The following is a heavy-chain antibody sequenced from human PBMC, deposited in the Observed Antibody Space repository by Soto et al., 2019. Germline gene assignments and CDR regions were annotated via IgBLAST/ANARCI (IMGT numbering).Heavy chain of an antibody. D-gene: IGHD3-3*01. CDR1: GFTFSSYA. V-gene: IGHV3-23*01. Sequence: EVQLLESGGGLVQPGGSLRLSCAASGFTFSSYALNWVRQAPGKGLEWVSVISGSGDNTYYADSVKGRFTLSRDNSKDTLNVHMDSLRAEDTAVYYWASGLGTDDFWSAYYTYYYMDGWGKGTTVTVSS. J-gene: IGHJ6*03. CDR3: ASGLGTDDFWSAYYTYYYMDG. CDR2: ISGSGDNT.